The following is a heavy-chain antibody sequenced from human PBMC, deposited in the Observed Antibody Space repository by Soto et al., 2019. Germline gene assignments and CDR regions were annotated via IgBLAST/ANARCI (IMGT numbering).Heavy chain of an antibody. CDR3: ARDRFSGITIFGVVSPRYYGMDV. CDR2: IYYSGST. D-gene: IGHD3-3*01. Sequence: KPSETLSLTCTVSGGSISSGDYYWSWIRQPPGKGLEWIGYIYYSGSTYYNPSLKSRVTISVDTSKNQFSLKLSSVTAADTAVYYCARDRFSGITIFGVVSPRYYGMDVWGQGTTVTVSS. J-gene: IGHJ6*02. V-gene: IGHV4-30-4*01. CDR1: GGSISSGDYY.